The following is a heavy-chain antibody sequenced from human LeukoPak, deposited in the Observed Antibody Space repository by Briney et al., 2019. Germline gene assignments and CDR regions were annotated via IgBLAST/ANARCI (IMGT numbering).Heavy chain of an antibody. V-gene: IGHV4-34*01. CDR2: INHSGST. J-gene: IGHJ6*02. CDR3: ARVFYYYYGMDV. Sequence: SETLSLTCAVYGGSFSGYYWSWIRQPPGKGLEWIGEINHSGSTNYNPSLKSRVTISVDTSKNQFSLKLTSVTAADTAVYYCARVFYYYYGMDVWGQGTTVTVSS. CDR1: GGSFSGYY.